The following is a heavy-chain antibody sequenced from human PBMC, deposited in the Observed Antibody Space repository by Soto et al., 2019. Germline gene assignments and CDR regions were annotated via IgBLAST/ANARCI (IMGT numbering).Heavy chain of an antibody. CDR3: ARDHNFGFILYAMDV. CDR1: GYTFTDSY. Sequence: ASVKVSCKASGYTFTDSYIHWVRQAPGQGLEWMGIINPSSGRTSYAQNFQGRVTMTSDTSTSIVYMEMSSLKSEDTAVYYCARDHNFGFILYAMDVWGQGTTVTVSS. J-gene: IGHJ6*02. D-gene: IGHD2-15*01. V-gene: IGHV1-46*01. CDR2: INPSSGRT.